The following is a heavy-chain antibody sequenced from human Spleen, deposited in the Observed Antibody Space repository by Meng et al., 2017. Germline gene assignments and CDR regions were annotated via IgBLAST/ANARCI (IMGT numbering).Heavy chain of an antibody. CDR3: ARMVGSGYDAFDI. J-gene: IGHJ3*02. D-gene: IGHD5-12*01. Sequence: ASVKVSCKPSGYNFPDYWLHWVRRAPGQGLEWMGRINPKSGDTHYAQKFQARVTMTGDTSISTAYMELSRLRSDDTAVYYCARMVGSGYDAFDIWGQGTMVTVSS. V-gene: IGHV1-2*06. CDR2: INPKSGDT. CDR1: GYNFPDYW.